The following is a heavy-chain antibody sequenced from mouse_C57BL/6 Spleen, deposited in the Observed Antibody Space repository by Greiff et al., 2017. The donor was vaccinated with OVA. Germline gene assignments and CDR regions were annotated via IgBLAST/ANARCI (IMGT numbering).Heavy chain of an antibody. CDR1: GYTFTNYW. CDR3: ARQDDLYAMDY. J-gene: IGHJ4*01. CDR2: LYPGGGYT. D-gene: IGHD2-3*01. Sequence: VQVVESGAELVRPGTSVKMSCKASGYTFTNYWIGWAKQRPGLGLEWIGELYPGGGYTKYNEKFKGKATLTVGQASSTAYMQFSSLTSEDSAIYYCARQDDLYAMDYWGQGTPVTVSS. V-gene: IGHV1-63*01.